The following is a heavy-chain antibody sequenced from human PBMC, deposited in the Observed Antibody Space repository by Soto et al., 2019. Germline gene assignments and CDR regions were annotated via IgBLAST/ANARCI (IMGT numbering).Heavy chain of an antibody. J-gene: IGHJ6*03. CDR3: QLVVPAVPYYDNDMDV. CDR1: GFTFDDYA. Sequence: GGSLRLSCAASGFTFDDYAMHWVRQAPGKGLEWVSGISWNSGTIGYADSVKGRFTISRDNAKNSLYLQMNSLRAEDTALYYCQLVVPAVPYYDNDMDVWGKGTTVTVSS. V-gene: IGHV3-9*01. CDR2: ISWNSGTI. D-gene: IGHD2-2*01.